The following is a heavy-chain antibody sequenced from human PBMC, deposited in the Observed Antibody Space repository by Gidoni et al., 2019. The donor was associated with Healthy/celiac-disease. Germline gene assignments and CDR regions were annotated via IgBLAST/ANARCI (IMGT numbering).Heavy chain of an antibody. D-gene: IGHD3-9*01. V-gene: IGHV3-30-3*01. Sequence: QVQLVESGGGVVQPGTSLGLSCAASGFTFISYAMLWVRQAPGKGLEWVAVISYDGSNKYYADSVKGRFTISRDNSKNTLYLQMNSLRAEDTAVYYCARDGNFDWLGPGLFNPYYYYGMDVWGQGTTVTVSS. J-gene: IGHJ6*02. CDR3: ARDGNFDWLGPGLFNPYYYYGMDV. CDR2: ISYDGSNK. CDR1: GFTFISYA.